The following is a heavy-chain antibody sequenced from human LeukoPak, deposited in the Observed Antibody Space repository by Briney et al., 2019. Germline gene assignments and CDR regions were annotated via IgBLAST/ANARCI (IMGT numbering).Heavy chain of an antibody. V-gene: IGHV3-23*01. CDR3: AKERDTAMVDY. J-gene: IGHJ4*02. Sequence: PGGSLRLSCVASGFTFSDFAVSWFRQAPGKGLEWVSAISGSGGSTYYADSVKGRFTISRDNSKNTLYLQMNSLRAEDTAVYYCAKERDTAMVDYWGQGTLVTVSS. CDR2: ISGSGGST. CDR1: GFTFSDFA. D-gene: IGHD5-18*01.